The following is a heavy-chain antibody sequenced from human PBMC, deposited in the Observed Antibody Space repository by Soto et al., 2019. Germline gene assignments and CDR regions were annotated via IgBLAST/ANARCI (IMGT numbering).Heavy chain of an antibody. D-gene: IGHD3-3*01. CDR2: IYYSGST. Sequence: ETLSLTCTVSGGSISSYYWSWIRQPPGKGLEWIGYIYYSGSTNYNPSLKSRVTISVDTSKNQFSLKLSSVTAADTAVYYCARGLSGGDFWSGYYTRAGPGVWFDPWGQGTLVTVAS. J-gene: IGHJ5*02. V-gene: IGHV4-59*01. CDR3: ARGLSGGDFWSGYYTRAGPGVWFDP. CDR1: GGSISSYY.